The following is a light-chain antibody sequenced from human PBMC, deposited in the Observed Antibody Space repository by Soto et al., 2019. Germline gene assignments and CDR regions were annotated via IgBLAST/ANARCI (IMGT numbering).Light chain of an antibody. J-gene: IGKJ1*01. CDR1: QAISNS. V-gene: IGKV3-15*01. CDR3: HQYDNWPPWT. CDR2: DAS. Sequence: RVMTQSPVTLSVSPGERVTLSCRASQAISNSLAWYQQKPGQAPRLLIFDASTRATGVPARFSGSGSGTEFTLTISSLQSEDFAVYYCHQYDNWPPWTFGQGTKVEIK.